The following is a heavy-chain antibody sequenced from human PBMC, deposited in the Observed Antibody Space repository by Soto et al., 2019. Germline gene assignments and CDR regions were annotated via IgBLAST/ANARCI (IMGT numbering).Heavy chain of an antibody. Sequence: GGSLRLSCAASGFTFSGSAMHWVRQASGKGLEWVGRIRSKANSYATAYAASVKGRFTISRDDSKNTAYLQMNSLKTEDTAVYYCTRHPTHEYSHSKFFDYWGQGTLVTVSS. CDR2: IRSKANSYAT. CDR1: GFTFSGSA. J-gene: IGHJ4*02. CDR3: TRHPTHEYSHSKFFDY. D-gene: IGHD6-6*01. V-gene: IGHV3-73*01.